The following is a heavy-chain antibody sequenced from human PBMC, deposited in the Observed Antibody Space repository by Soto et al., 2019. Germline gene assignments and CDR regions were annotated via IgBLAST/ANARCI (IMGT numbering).Heavy chain of an antibody. V-gene: IGHV1-69*01. D-gene: IGHD2-15*01. CDR2: IIPIFGTA. CDR1: GGTFSSYA. Sequence: QVQLVQSGAEVQKPGSSVKVSCKASGGTFSSYAISWVRQAPGQGLEWMGGIIPIFGTANYAQKFQGRVTITADESTSTAYMELSSLRSEDTAVYYCARVGRHCSGGSYYSWFDPWGQGTLVTVSS. CDR3: ARVGRHCSGGSYYSWFDP. J-gene: IGHJ5*02.